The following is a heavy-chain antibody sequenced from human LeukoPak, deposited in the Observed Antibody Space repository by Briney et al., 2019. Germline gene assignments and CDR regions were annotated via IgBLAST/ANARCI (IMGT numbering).Heavy chain of an antibody. V-gene: IGHV3-30-3*01. CDR2: ISYDGSNK. D-gene: IGHD7-27*01. J-gene: IGHJ6*02. Sequence: GRSLRLSCAASGYTFSSYALHWVRQAPGKGLEWVAVISYDGSNKYNADSVKGRFTISRDNSNNTLYLQMNSLRAEDTAVYYCARDLVNWARSIYAMDVWGQATTVIVPS. CDR3: ARDLVNWARSIYAMDV. CDR1: GYTFSSYA.